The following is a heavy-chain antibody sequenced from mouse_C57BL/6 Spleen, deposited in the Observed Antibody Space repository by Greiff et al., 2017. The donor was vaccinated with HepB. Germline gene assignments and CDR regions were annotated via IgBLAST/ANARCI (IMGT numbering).Heavy chain of an antibody. CDR1: GYTFTDYY. CDR3: ASTPNWEGGDY. V-gene: IGHV1-26*01. Sequence: EVQLQQSGPELVKPGASVKISCKASGYTFTDYYMNWVKQSHGKSLEWIGDINPNNGGTSYNQKFKGKATLTVDKSSSTAYMELRSLTSEDSAVYYCASTPNWEGGDYWGQGTTLTVSS. J-gene: IGHJ2*01. D-gene: IGHD4-1*01. CDR2: INPNNGGT.